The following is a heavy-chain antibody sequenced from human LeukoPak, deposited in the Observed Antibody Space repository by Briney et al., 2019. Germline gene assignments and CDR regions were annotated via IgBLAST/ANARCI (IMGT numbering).Heavy chain of an antibody. CDR3: ARGGSIVGATLDY. Sequence: AASVKVSCKPSGYTFTDYNVYWVRQAPEQGLEWMGWIHPKTGGTVYAQKFQGRVTMTRDTSISTAYMELSRLRSDDTAVYYCARGGSIVGATLDYWGQGTLVTVSS. CDR2: IHPKTGGT. J-gene: IGHJ4*02. CDR1: GYTFTDYN. V-gene: IGHV1-2*02. D-gene: IGHD1-26*01.